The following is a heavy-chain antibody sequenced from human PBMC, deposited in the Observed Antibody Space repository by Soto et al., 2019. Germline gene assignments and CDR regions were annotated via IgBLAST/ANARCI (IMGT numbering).Heavy chain of an antibody. CDR1: GFSLSTRDVG. Sequence: QITLKESGPTLVKPTQTLTLTCTFSGFSLSTRDVGVGWIRQPPGKALEWLALLYWDDDNRYSPSLRRRLTLTKDTSQNQVVLTMTNMDPVDTATYYCAHGSGWLFDYWGPGTLVTVSS. J-gene: IGHJ4*02. CDR2: LYWDDDN. V-gene: IGHV2-5*02. D-gene: IGHD6-19*01. CDR3: AHGSGWLFDY.